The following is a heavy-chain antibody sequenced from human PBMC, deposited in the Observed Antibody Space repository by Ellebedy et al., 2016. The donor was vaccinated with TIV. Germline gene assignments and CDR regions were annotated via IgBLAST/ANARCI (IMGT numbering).Heavy chain of an antibody. V-gene: IGHV4-34*01. J-gene: IGHJ5*02. CDR1: GGSFSGYY. Sequence: MPSETLSLTCAVYGGSFSGYYWSRIRQPPGKGLEWIGEINHSGSTNYNPSLKSRVTISVDTSKNQFSLKLSSVTAADTAVYYCARGPTVTPRTLGPPTNWFDPWGQGTLVTVSS. CDR3: ARGPTVTPRTLGPPTNWFDP. CDR2: INHSGST. D-gene: IGHD4-17*01.